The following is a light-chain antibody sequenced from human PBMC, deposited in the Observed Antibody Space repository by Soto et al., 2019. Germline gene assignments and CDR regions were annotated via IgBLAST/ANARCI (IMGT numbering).Light chain of an antibody. J-gene: IGLJ1*01. CDR1: SSDVGSNNR. CDR2: EVS. V-gene: IGLV2-18*02. Sequence: QSVLTQPPFVSGSPGQSVTISCTGTSSDVGSNNRVSWYQQPPGTAPKLMIYEVSNRPSGVPDRFSGSKSGNTASLTISGLRAEDEADYYCTSYTSSTTPCVFGTGTKVT. CDR3: TSYTSSTTPCV.